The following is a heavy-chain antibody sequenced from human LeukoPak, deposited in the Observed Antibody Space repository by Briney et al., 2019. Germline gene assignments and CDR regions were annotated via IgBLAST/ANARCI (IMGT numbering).Heavy chain of an antibody. Sequence: GGALRLSCAASGFTFRKYGMHWVRQAPGKGLGWVAFIRYDGSNKYYADSVKGRFTISRDNSKNTLYLQMSSQRAEDQAVYYCAKDWAYSGNYYYFDHWGQGPLVTVSS. CDR2: IRYDGSNK. CDR1: GFTFRKYG. J-gene: IGHJ4*02. V-gene: IGHV3-30*02. D-gene: IGHD1-26*01. CDR3: AKDWAYSGNYYYFDH.